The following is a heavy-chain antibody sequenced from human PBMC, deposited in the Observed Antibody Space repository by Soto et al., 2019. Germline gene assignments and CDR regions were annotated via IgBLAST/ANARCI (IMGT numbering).Heavy chain of an antibody. Sequence: EVQLVESGGGLVQPGGSLRLSCAASGFTFSNYWMYWVRQAPGKGLVWVSRIKSDGSSIIYADSVKGGFTISRDNAKNRLYLEMNSLSAEDTDLYYCVSGLVGTTNYWGEGTLVTVSS. CDR1: GFTFSNYW. V-gene: IGHV3-74*01. J-gene: IGHJ4*02. CDR3: VSGLVGTTNY. CDR2: IKSDGSSI. D-gene: IGHD1-26*01.